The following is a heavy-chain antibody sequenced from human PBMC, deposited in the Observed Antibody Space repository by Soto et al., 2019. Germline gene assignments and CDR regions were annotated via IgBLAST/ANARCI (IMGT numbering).Heavy chain of an antibody. J-gene: IGHJ4*02. CDR2: LSASGGST. CDR1: GFTFSSYG. V-gene: IGHV3-23*01. CDR3: AKNEDRSGYYYRFDY. D-gene: IGHD3-3*01. Sequence: EVQLLESGGGLVQPGGSLRLSCGASGFTFSSYGMVWVRQAPGKGLEWVSALSASGGSTWYADSVKGRFTISRDNSRNTLYLHMKSLRAEDTAVYFCAKNEDRSGYYYRFDYWGQGTLVTVSS.